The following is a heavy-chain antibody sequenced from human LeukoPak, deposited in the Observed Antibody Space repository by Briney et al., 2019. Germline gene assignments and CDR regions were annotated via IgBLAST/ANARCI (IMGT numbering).Heavy chain of an antibody. CDR3: AKGHDSSGYSQTFFDY. Sequence: GGSLRLSCAASGFTFSDYYMSWIRQAPGKGLEWVSVISGSGDSTYYADSVEGRFTISRDNSKNTLYLQMNSLRAEDTAVYYCAKGHDSSGYSQTFFDYWGQGTLVTVSS. D-gene: IGHD3-22*01. V-gene: IGHV3-23*01. CDR2: ISGSGDST. J-gene: IGHJ4*02. CDR1: GFTFSDYY.